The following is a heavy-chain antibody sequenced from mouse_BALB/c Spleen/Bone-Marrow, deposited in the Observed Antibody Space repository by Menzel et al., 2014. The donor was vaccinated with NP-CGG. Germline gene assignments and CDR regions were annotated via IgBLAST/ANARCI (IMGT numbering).Heavy chain of an antibody. J-gene: IGHJ2*01. D-gene: IGHD4-1*01. CDR3: ARERTGFDY. CDR1: GFTFSYFG. V-gene: IGHV5-17*02. Sequence: EVQGVESGGGLVQPGGSRKLSCAASGFTFSYFGMHWVRQAPEKGLEWVAYISSGSSIIYYADTVKGRFTISRDNPKNTRFLQMTSLRSEDTAMYYCARERTGFDYWGKGTTHTVSS. CDR2: ISSGSSII.